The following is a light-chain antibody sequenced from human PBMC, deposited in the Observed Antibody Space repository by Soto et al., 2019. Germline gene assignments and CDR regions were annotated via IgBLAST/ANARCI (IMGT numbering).Light chain of an antibody. J-gene: IGLJ1*01. V-gene: IGLV2-14*01. Sequence: QSSLTEPSSGSGSPGQSITISCSGTISDVGGYNFVSWYQQHPGKAPKLMIYEVSNRPSGVSNRFSGSKSGNTASLTISGLQAEDEVDYYCASYTDTNTLDVFGTGTKVTVL. CDR1: ISDVGGYNF. CDR3: ASYTDTNTLDV. CDR2: EVS.